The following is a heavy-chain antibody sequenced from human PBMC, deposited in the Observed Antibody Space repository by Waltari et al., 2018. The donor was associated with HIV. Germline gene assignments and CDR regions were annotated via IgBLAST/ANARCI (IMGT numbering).Heavy chain of an antibody. CDR2: IYYSGST. CDR1: GGSISSYY. CDR3: ARDQKPLYPNGFDP. V-gene: IGHV4-59*01. Sequence: QVQLQESGPGLVKPSETLSLTCTVSGGSISSYYWSWFRQPPGKGLEWIGYIYYSGSTNYNPSLKSRVTISVDTSKNQFSLKLSSVTAADTAVYYCARDQKPLYPNGFDPWGQGTLVTVSS. J-gene: IGHJ5*02.